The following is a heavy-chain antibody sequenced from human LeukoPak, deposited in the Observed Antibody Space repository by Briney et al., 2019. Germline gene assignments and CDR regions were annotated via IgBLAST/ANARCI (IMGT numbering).Heavy chain of an antibody. V-gene: IGHV3-23*01. CDR2: ISGSGGST. Sequence: GGSLRLSCAASGFTFSSYAMSWVRQAPGKGLEWVSAISGSGGSTYYADSVKGRFTISRDNSKNALYLQMNSLRAEDTAVYYCAKDGYQDQLLRAYADYWGQGTLVTVSS. CDR3: AKDGYQDQLLRAYADY. CDR1: GFTFSSYA. J-gene: IGHJ4*02. D-gene: IGHD2-2*01.